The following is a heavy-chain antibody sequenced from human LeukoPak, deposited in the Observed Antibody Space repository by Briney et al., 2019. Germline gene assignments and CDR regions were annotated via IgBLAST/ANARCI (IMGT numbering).Heavy chain of an antibody. CDR3: AKHPGYNWNDGLDGRPDY. D-gene: IGHD1-20*01. J-gene: IGHJ4*02. CDR1: GFTFSSYL. Sequence: QTGGSLRLSCAVSGFTFSSYLMSWVRQAPGKGLEWVANIKQDGSEKYYVDSVKGRFTISRDNAKNSLYLQMNSLRAEDTAVYYCAKHPGYNWNDGLDGRPDYWGQGTLVTVSS. V-gene: IGHV3-7*01. CDR2: IKQDGSEK.